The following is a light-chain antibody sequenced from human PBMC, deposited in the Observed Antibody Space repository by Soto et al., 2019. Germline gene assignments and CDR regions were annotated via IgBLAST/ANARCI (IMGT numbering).Light chain of an antibody. Sequence: QAVVTQPPSASGTPGQRVTISCSGSSSNIGSNSVNWYQQFPGTAPKLLIYSNNQRPSGVPDRFSGSKSGTSASLAISGLQSDDEADYYCAAWDDSLNVVIFGGGTKLTVL. CDR2: SNN. CDR3: AAWDDSLNVVI. CDR1: SSNIGSNS. J-gene: IGLJ2*01. V-gene: IGLV1-44*01.